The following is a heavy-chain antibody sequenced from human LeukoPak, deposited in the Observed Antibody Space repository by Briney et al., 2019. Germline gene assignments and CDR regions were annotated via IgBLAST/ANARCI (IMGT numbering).Heavy chain of an antibody. Sequence: HPGGSLRLSCAASGFTFSIYGMSWVRQAPGKGLEWVSAISGSGGSTNYADSAKGRFTISRDNSKNTLYLQMNTLRADDTAVYYCARYFFDSTAAFRYFDYWGQGALVTVSS. CDR2: ISGSGGST. V-gene: IGHV3-23*01. D-gene: IGHD3-22*01. J-gene: IGHJ4*02. CDR1: GFTFSIYG. CDR3: ARYFFDSTAAFRYFDY.